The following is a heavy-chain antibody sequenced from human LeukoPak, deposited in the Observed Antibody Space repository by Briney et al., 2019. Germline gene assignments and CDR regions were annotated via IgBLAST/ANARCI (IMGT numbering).Heavy chain of an antibody. CDR1: GCSFTSYW. D-gene: IGHD5-24*01. V-gene: IGHV5-51*01. Sequence: GGALQISCKGSGCSFTSYWIGWGGRQPGKGREGMGIIYPVDSDTIYSPSFQGHVTISADKSSSTAYLEWSSLKASDTAMYYCARDRDGYNLDFWGQGTMVTVSS. CDR2: IYPVDSDT. CDR3: ARDRDGYNLDF. J-gene: IGHJ3*01.